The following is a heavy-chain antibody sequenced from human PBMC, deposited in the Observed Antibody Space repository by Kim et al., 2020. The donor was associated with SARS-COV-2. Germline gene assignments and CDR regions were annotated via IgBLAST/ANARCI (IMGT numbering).Heavy chain of an antibody. CDR1: GGTFSSYA. D-gene: IGHD6-13*01. J-gene: IGHJ6*02. V-gene: IGHV1-69*13. CDR3: ARVGSSSWTPLNYYYYGMDD. Sequence: SVKVSCKASGGTFSSYAISWVRQAPGQGLEWMGGIIPIFGTANYAQKFQGRVTITADESTSTAYMELSSLRSEDTAVYYCARVGSSSWTPLNYYYYGMDDWGQGTTVTVSS. CDR2: IIPIFGTA.